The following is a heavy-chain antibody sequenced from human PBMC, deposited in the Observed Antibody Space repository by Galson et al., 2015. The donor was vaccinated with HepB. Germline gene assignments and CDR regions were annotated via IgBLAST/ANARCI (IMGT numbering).Heavy chain of an antibody. Sequence: SLRLSCAASGFTFSSYSMNWVRQAPGKGLEWVSSISSSSSYIYYADSVKGRFTISRDNAKNSLYLQMNSLRAEDTAVYYCARDSSSWYYRWFDPWGQGTLVTVSS. CDR1: GFTFSSYS. CDR2: ISSSSSYI. D-gene: IGHD6-13*01. J-gene: IGHJ5*02. V-gene: IGHV3-21*01. CDR3: ARDSSSWYYRWFDP.